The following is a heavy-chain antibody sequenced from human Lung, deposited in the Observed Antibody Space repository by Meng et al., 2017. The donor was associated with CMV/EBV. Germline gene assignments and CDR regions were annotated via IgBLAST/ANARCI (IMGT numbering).Heavy chain of an antibody. J-gene: IGHJ5*02. CDR3: ARGGNFDP. CDR2: ISTNTGTP. CDR1: GYTFSTYT. V-gene: IGHV7-4-1*02. Sequence: QVSLVQFGSELKKPGASVKVSCKAYGYTFSTYTINWVRQAHGRGLEWMGWISTNTGTPTYTQGFTGRFVFSLDTSVSTAYLQISSLKAEDTAVYYCARGGNFDPWGQGTLVTVSS. D-gene: IGHD2/OR15-2a*01.